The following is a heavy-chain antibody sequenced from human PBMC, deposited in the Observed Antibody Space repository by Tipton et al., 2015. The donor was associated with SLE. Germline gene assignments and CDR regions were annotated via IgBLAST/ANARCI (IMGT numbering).Heavy chain of an antibody. CDR1: GFTFSSYG. CDR2: IWYDGSNK. J-gene: IGHJ5*02. D-gene: IGHD5-12*01. V-gene: IGHV3-33*03. CDR3: AKDESEEVAADWFDP. Sequence: SLRLSCAASGFTFSSYGVHWVRQAPGKGLEWVAVIWYDGSNKYYADSVKGRFTISRDNSKNTMCRQMNSLRAEDTAVYYCAKDESEEVAADWFDPRGQGILVTVSS.